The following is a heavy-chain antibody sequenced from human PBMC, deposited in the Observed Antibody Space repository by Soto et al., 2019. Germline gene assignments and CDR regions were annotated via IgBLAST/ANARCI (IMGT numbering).Heavy chain of an antibody. CDR2: INPSGGST. D-gene: IGHD6-13*01. V-gene: IGHV1-46*01. Sequence: AASVKVSCKTSGYTSIRYYMHWVRQALGQGLEWMEIINPSGGSTSYAQKFQGRVTMTRDTSTTTVYMELSSLRSEDTAMYYCARDPAAGTPPDYWGQGTLVTVSS. J-gene: IGHJ4*02. CDR3: ARDPAAGTPPDY. CDR1: GYTSIRYY.